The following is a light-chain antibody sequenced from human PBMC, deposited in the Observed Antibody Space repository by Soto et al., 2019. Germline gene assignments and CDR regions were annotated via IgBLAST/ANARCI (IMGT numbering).Light chain of an antibody. CDR3: QQRSNWPWT. J-gene: IGKJ1*01. Sequence: ESVLTQSPATLSLSPGERATLSCRASQSVSSYLAWYQQKPGQAPRLLIYDASNRATGIPARFSGSGSGTDCTLTISSLEPEDFAVYYCQQRSNWPWTFGQGTKVEIK. V-gene: IGKV3-11*01. CDR2: DAS. CDR1: QSVSSY.